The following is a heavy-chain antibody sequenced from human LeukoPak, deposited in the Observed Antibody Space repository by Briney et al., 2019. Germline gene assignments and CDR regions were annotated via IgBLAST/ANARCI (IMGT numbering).Heavy chain of an antibody. Sequence: SETLSLTCTVSGGSISNYWSWVRQTPGKGLEWIGYISYSGNTNYNPSLKSRVTISLDTSKNQFSLNLTSVTAADTAVYYCARLGGSLSPHGYWGQGTLVTVSS. J-gene: IGHJ4*02. V-gene: IGHV4-59*08. D-gene: IGHD1-26*01. CDR3: ARLGGSLSPHGY. CDR2: ISYSGNT. CDR1: GGSISNY.